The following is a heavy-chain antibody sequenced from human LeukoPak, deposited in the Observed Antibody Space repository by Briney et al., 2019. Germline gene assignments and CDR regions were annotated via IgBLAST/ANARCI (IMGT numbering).Heavy chain of an antibody. V-gene: IGHV1-2*02. Sequence: ASVKVSCKASGYTFTGYFIHWVRQAPGQGLEWMGWINPNSGDTHYAQKFQGRVTMTRDTPISTAYMELSRLRSDDTAVYYCARDERYDSSGYPFDYWGQGTLVTVSS. CDR2: INPNSGDT. J-gene: IGHJ4*02. CDR3: ARDERYDSSGYPFDY. D-gene: IGHD3-22*01. CDR1: GYTFTGYF.